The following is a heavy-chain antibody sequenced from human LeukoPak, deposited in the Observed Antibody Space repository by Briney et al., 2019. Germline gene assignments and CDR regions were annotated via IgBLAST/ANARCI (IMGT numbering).Heavy chain of an antibody. D-gene: IGHD3-22*01. J-gene: IGHJ4*02. CDR3: ARGLTYYDSSGYFPWDYFDY. CDR2: INWNGGST. CDR1: GFTFDDYG. Sequence: GGSLRLSCAASGFTFDDYGMSWVRQAPGKGLEWVSGINWNGGSTGYADSVKGRFTISRDNAKNSLYLQMTSLRAEDTALYYCARGLTYYDSSGYFPWDYFDYWGQGTLVTVSS. V-gene: IGHV3-20*04.